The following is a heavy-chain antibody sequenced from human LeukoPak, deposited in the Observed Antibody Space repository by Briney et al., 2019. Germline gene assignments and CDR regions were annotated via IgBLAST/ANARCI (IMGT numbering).Heavy chain of an antibody. CDR1: GFTFSSYA. Sequence: GGSLRLSCAASGFTFSSYAVSWVRQAPGKGLEWVSAISGSGTSTYYADSVKGRFTISRDNSKNTVYLQMNSLRAEDTAVYYCARSLSGWYLFDYWGQGTLVTVSS. V-gene: IGHV3-23*01. D-gene: IGHD6-19*01. CDR2: ISGSGTST. J-gene: IGHJ4*02. CDR3: ARSLSGWYLFDY.